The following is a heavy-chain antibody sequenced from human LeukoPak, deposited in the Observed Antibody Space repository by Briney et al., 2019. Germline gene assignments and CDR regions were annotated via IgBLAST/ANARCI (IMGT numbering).Heavy chain of an antibody. V-gene: IGHV3-11*01. J-gene: IGHJ4*02. CDR1: GFSFSDYY. CDR2: ISRGGNSK. Sequence: GGSLRLSCAASGFSFSDYYMSWIRQAPGKGLEWVSSISRGGNSKYSADSVKGRFTISRDNAKKSLDLQMDSLRAEDTAVYYCAKDQFLDYWGQGTLVTVSS. CDR3: AKDQFLDY.